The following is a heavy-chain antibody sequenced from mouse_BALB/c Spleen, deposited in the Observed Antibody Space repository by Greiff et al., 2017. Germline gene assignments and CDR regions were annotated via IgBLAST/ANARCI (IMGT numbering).Heavy chain of an antibody. D-gene: IGHD2-14*01. CDR1: GFSLTSYG. CDR3: AREGAYDRYDEGYYAMDY. V-gene: IGHV2-2*02. CDR2: IWSGGST. Sequence: QVQLQQSGPGLVQPSQSLSITCTVSGFSLTSYGVHWVRQSPGKGLEWLGVIWSGGSTDYNAAFISRLSISKDNSKSQVFFKMNSLQANDTAIYYCAREGAYDRYDEGYYAMDYWGQGTSVTVSS. J-gene: IGHJ4*01.